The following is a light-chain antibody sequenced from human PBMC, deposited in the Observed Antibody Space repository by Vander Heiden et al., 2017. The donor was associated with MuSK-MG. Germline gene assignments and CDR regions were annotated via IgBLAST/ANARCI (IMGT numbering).Light chain of an antibody. J-gene: IGKJ4*01. Sequence: ELVLTQSPGTLSLSPGERATLSCRASQSVSHSYLAWYQQKPGQAPRLLIYGASNRATGIPDRFSGSGSGTHFTLTISRLEPEDFVVYYCQQYGSSPLTFGGGTKVEIK. CDR2: GAS. CDR1: QSVSHSY. V-gene: IGKV3-20*01. CDR3: QQYGSSPLT.